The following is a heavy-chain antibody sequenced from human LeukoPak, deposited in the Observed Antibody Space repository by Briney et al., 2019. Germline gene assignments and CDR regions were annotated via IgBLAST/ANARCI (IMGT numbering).Heavy chain of an antibody. CDR3: ARLLLQQTHRFDP. Sequence: PSETLSLTCTVSGGSISSYYWSWIRQPAGKGLEWIGRIYTSGSTNYNPSLKSRVSISVDKSKNQFSLKLSSVTAADTAVYYCARLLLQQTHRFDPWGQGTLVTVSS. CDR2: IYTSGST. D-gene: IGHD3-22*01. J-gene: IGHJ5*02. V-gene: IGHV4-4*07. CDR1: GGSISSYY.